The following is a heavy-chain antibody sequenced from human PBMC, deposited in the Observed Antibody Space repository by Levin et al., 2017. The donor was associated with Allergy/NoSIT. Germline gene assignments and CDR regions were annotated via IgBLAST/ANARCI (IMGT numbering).Heavy chain of an antibody. Sequence: GWSLRLSCAASGFTFGDYTMHWVRQAPGKGLEWVSLISWDGGSTYYADSVKGRFTISRDNSKNSLYLQMNSLRTEDTALYYCAKDSILGAPGYYFDYWGQGTLVTVSS. J-gene: IGHJ4*02. D-gene: IGHD1-26*01. CDR3: AKDSILGAPGYYFDY. V-gene: IGHV3-43*01. CDR2: ISWDGGST. CDR1: GFTFGDYT.